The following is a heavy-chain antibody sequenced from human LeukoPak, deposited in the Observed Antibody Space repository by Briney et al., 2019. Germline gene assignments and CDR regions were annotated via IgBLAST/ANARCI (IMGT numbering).Heavy chain of an antibody. J-gene: IGHJ6*02. CDR1: GFTFSSYA. CDR3: AKAGDCSSTSCYDSYYYYGMDV. V-gene: IGHV3-23*01. CDR2: ISGSGGST. D-gene: IGHD2-2*01. Sequence: GGSLRFSCAASGFTFSSYAMSWVRQAPGKGLEWVSAISGSGGSTYYADSVKGRFTISRDNSKNTLYLQMNSLRAEDTAVYYCAKAGDCSSTSCYDSYYYYGMDVWGQGTTVTVSS.